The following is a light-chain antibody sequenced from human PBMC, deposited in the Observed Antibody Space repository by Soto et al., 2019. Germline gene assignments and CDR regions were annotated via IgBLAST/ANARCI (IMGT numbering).Light chain of an antibody. CDR2: GTR. V-gene: IGLV1-40*01. CDR1: SSNIGARYD. J-gene: IGLJ2*01. Sequence: QSVLTQPPSVSWAPGQKVTISCTGSSSNIGARYDVHWYQQLPGTAPKVLIYGTRYRPSGVPDRFSASKSGTSASLAITGLQPEDEADYYCQSYDNTLSGSIFGGGTKLTVL. CDR3: QSYDNTLSGSI.